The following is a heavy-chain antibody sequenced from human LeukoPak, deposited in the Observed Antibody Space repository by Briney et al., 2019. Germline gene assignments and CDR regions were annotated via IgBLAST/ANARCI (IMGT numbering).Heavy chain of an antibody. Sequence: GGSLRLSCTVSGFTVSSNSMSWVRQAPGEGLEWVSFIYSDNTHYSDSVKGRFTISRDNSKNTLYLQMNSLRAEDTAVYYCARGVYSGYDYLGASEDYFDYWGQGTLVTVSS. J-gene: IGHJ4*02. D-gene: IGHD5-12*01. V-gene: IGHV3-53*01. CDR1: GFTVSSNS. CDR3: ARGVYSGYDYLGASEDYFDY. CDR2: IYSDNT.